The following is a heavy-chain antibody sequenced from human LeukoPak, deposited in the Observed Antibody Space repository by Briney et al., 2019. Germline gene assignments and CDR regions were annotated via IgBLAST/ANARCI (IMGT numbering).Heavy chain of an antibody. J-gene: IGHJ4*02. CDR3: ASQIRTWGYVDY. CDR2: IYYSGST. Sequence: SETLSLTCTVSGGSISSSSYYLGWIRQPPGKGLEWIGSIYYSGSTYYNPSLKSRVTISVDTSKNQFSLKLSSVTAADTAVYYCASQIRTWGYVDYWGQGTLVTVSS. CDR1: GGSISSSSYY. D-gene: IGHD7-27*01. V-gene: IGHV4-39*01.